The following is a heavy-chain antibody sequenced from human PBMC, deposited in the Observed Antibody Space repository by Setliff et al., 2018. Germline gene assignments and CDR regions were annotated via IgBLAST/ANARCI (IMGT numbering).Heavy chain of an antibody. CDR2: IHTGGGSA. V-gene: IGHV1-46*01. J-gene: IGHJ4*02. Sequence: SVKVSCKASGYSFTGFYMHWLRQAPGQGPEWMGIIHTGGGSASYAQEFQGRVTMTSDTSTSTVYMEMNSVRPDDTAIYYCARGGLAAAGRKGVFEYWGQGTQVTVSS. CDR3: ARGGLAAAGRKGVFEY. CDR1: GYSFTGFY. D-gene: IGHD6-13*01.